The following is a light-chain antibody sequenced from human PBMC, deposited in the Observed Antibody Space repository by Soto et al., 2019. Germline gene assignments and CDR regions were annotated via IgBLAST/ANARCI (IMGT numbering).Light chain of an antibody. J-gene: IGKJ1*01. V-gene: IGKV3-15*01. CDR3: QQSYSTPPWT. CDR2: RAS. Sequence: EIVMTQSPTTLSMSPGERATLSRRASQSVYGNFAWYQQKHGLAARLLINRASTRATGIPARFRGNGSETEFSLTISSLQYEDFATYYCQQSYSTPPWTFGQGTKVDIK. CDR1: QSVYGN.